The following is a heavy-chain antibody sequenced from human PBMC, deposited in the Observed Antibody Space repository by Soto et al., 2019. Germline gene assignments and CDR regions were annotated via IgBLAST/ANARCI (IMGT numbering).Heavy chain of an antibody. CDR2: ISHDGTTK. V-gene: IGHV3-30*18. J-gene: IGHJ4*02. Sequence: QVQLVESGGGVVQPGRSLRLSCAASGFTLSDYGMQWVRQAPGKGLEWVAMISHDGTTKYWADSEKGRFTISRDNSKNALYLQMNSLRAEDTAVYYCAKDRRDGEYNSVYDFWGQGALVTVSS. CDR1: GFTLSDYG. D-gene: IGHD1-1*01. CDR3: AKDRRDGEYNSVYDF.